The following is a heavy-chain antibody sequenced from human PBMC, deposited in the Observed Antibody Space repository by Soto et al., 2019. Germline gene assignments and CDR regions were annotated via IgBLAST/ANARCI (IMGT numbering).Heavy chain of an antibody. CDR1: GYTFTGYD. CDR2: INPNSGGT. V-gene: IGHV1-2*04. Sequence: QVQLVQSGAEVKKPGASVKVSCKASGYTFTGYDMHWVRQAPGQGIEWMGCINPNSGGTNYAQKFQGWVTMTRDPSISTAYMELRRLRSDDTAVYYCARSHCSSISCYVGSWDYWGQGTLVTVSS. CDR3: ARSHCSSISCYVGSWDY. J-gene: IGHJ4*02. D-gene: IGHD2-2*01.